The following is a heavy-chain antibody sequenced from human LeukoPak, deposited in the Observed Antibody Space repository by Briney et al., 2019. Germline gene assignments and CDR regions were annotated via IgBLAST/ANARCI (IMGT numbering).Heavy chain of an antibody. D-gene: IGHD3-16*01. V-gene: IGHV4-59*03. CDR3: ACDPIHSYDSIAA. J-gene: IGHJ5*02. CDR2: IYYSGST. Sequence: SETLSLTCTISGVSISSFYWSWIRQPPGKGLEWIGCIYYSGSTNYNPSLKSRVTISIDTSKNQISLKLSSVTAADTAFYYSACDPIHSYDSIAAWGQGALVSVSS. CDR1: GVSISSFY.